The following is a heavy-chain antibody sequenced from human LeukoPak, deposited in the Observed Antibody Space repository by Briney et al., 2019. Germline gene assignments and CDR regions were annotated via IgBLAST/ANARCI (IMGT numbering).Heavy chain of an antibody. CDR2: IYYSGST. CDR1: GGSISSGGYS. Sequence: PSQTLSLTCAVSGGSISSGGYSWSWIRQPPGKGLEWIGYIYYSGSTYYNPSLKSRVTIPVDTSKNQFSLKLSSVTAADTAVYYCARGSAERLRYFDWLLSWFDPWGQGTLVTVSS. V-gene: IGHV4-30-4*07. J-gene: IGHJ5*02. D-gene: IGHD3-9*01. CDR3: ARGSAERLRYFDWLLSWFDP.